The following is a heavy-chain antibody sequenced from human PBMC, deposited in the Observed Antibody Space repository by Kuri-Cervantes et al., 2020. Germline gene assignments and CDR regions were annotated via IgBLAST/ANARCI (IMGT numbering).Heavy chain of an antibody. CDR2: IRSRAYGGTT. Sequence: GESLKISCTASGFTFGDYAMSWFRQAPGKGLEWVGFIRSRAYGGTTEYAASVKGRFTIARDESKSIAYLQMNSLKTEDTAVYYCTRVFLYYYDSSGYLWGQGTLVTVSS. CDR1: GFTFGDYA. V-gene: IGHV3-49*03. J-gene: IGHJ4*02. CDR3: TRVFLYYYDSSGYL. D-gene: IGHD3-22*01.